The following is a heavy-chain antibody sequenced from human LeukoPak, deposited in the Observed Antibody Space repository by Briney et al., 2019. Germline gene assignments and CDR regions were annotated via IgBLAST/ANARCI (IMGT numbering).Heavy chain of an antibody. J-gene: IGHJ4*02. CDR1: GGSITNYY. CDR3: ARDQYSGRFDY. D-gene: IGHD1-26*01. CDR2: VYYSGNP. V-gene: IGHV4-59*01. Sequence: SETLSLTXTVSGGSITNYYWSWIRQPPGKGLECVGYVYYSGNPEYNPSLKSRVTISIDTSKNQFSLKLSSVTAADTAVYYCARDQYSGRFDYWGQGTLVTVSS.